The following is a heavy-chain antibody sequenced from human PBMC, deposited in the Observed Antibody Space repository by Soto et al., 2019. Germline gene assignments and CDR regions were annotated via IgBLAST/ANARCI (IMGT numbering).Heavy chain of an antibody. CDR2: INHSGST. CDR3: ARGYGSNFDY. V-gene: IGHV4-34*01. Sequence: QVQLQQWGAGLLKPSETLSLTCAVYGGSFSGYYWNWIRQPPGKGLEWIGEINHSGSTNYNPYLKSRVTISVATSKNQFSLKLSSVTAADTAVYYCARGYGSNFDYWGQGTLVTVSS. CDR1: GGSFSGYY. D-gene: IGHD6-19*01. J-gene: IGHJ4*02.